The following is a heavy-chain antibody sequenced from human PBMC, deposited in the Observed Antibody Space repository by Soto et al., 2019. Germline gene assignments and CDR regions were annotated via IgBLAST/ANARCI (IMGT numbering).Heavy chain of an antibody. CDR3: ARWVEVSLDYFDS. CDR2: IYHSERT. CDR1: GGSVSSNCYS. V-gene: IGHV4-31*03. J-gene: IGHJ4*02. D-gene: IGHD1-1*01. Sequence: SETLSLTCTVSGGSVSSNCYSWGWIRQSPGKGLEWIGNIYHSERTYYNPSLKSRLSIGVDTSINRFSLNLNSLTAADTAVYYCARWVEVSLDYFDSWGPGISVTVSS.